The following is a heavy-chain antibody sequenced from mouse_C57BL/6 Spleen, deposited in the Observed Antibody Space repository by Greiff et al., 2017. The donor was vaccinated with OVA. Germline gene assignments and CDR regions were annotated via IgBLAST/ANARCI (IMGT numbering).Heavy chain of an antibody. V-gene: IGHV10-1*01. Sequence: DVHLVESGGGLVQPKGSLKLSCAASGFSFNTYAMNWVRQAPGKGLEWVARIRSKSNNYATYYADSVKDRFTISRDDSESMLYLQMNNLKTEDTAMYYCVRQSSYWYFDVWGTGTTVTVSS. CDR2: IRSKSNNYAT. CDR1: GFSFNTYA. CDR3: VRQSSYWYFDV. J-gene: IGHJ1*03.